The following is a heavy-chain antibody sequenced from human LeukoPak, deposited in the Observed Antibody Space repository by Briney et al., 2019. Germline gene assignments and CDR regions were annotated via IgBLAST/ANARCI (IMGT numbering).Heavy chain of an antibody. CDR1: GFTFSTYA. V-gene: IGHV3-23*01. CDR3: AKVSSSRSPGDY. J-gene: IGHJ4*02. Sequence: GGSLRLSCAASGFTFSTYAMTWVRQAPGKGLEWVSGISSIGGSTYYADSVKGRFTISRDNSKNTLYLQMNSLRAEDTAVYYCAKVSSSRSPGDYWGQGTLVTVSS. D-gene: IGHD1-26*01. CDR2: ISSIGGST.